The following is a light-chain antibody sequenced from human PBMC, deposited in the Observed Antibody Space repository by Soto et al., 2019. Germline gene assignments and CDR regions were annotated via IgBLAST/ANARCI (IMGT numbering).Light chain of an antibody. V-gene: IGLV2-14*01. J-gene: IGLJ1*01. CDR3: SSYTSRSTLYV. Sequence: QSVLTQPASVSGSPGQSITISCTGTSGDIGSYNRVSWYQQHPGKAPKLIIYEVTDRPSGVSNRFSGSKSGNTASLTISGLQAEDEAEYYCSSYTSRSTLYVFGTGTKLTVL. CDR1: SGDIGSYNR. CDR2: EVT.